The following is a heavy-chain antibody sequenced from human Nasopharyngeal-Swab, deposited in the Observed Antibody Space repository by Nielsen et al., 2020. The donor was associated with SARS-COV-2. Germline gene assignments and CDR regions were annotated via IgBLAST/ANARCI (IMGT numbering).Heavy chain of an antibody. CDR2: IYYSGST. CDR3: ARDESGRFDY. D-gene: IGHD3-3*01. CDR1: GGSISSSSYY. V-gene: IGHV4-39*07. Sequence: SETLSLTCTVSGGSISSSSYYWGWIRQPPGKGLEWIGSIYYSGSTNYNPSLKSRVTISVDTSKNQFSLKLSSVTAADTAVYHCARDESGRFDYWGQGTLVTVSS. J-gene: IGHJ4*02.